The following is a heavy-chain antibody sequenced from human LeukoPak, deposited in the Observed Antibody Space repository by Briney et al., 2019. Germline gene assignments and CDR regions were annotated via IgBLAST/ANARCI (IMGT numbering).Heavy chain of an antibody. CDR1: GFTFSDYY. J-gene: IGHJ4*02. D-gene: IGHD1-26*01. Sequence: GGSLRLSCGASGFTFSDYYMSWIRQAPGKGLEWVSYISSSGSTIYYADSVKGRFTISRDNAKNSLYLQMNSLRAEDTAVYYCAKVQYSGYFDYWGQGTLVTVSS. CDR2: ISSSGSTI. CDR3: AKVQYSGYFDY. V-gene: IGHV3-11*01.